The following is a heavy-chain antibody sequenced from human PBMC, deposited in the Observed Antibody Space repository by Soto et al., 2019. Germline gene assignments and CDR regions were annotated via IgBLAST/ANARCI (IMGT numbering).Heavy chain of an antibody. D-gene: IGHD2-15*01. CDR1: GFIFKDFA. CDR3: TKGDSSGFFDPSTGYSTPDH. J-gene: IGHJ5*02. CDR2: ITNSGDIT. V-gene: IGHV3-23*01. Sequence: DVQLFESGGGLVEPGESLRLSCAASGFIFKDFAMSWVRQAPGRGLEWVSTITNSGDITYSADSVRGRITISRENSANTLCLQMSSLGGDDTATYYCTKGDSSGFFDPSTGYSTPDHWGQGSLVTVSS.